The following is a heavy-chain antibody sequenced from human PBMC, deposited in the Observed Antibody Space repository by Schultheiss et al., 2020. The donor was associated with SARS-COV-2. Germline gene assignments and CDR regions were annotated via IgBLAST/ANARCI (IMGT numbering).Heavy chain of an antibody. J-gene: IGHJ4*02. CDR3: ARDEYGDYFGY. Sequence: GGSLRLSCAASGFTFSSYWMSWVRQAPGKGLEWVAVISYDGSNKYYADSVKGRFTISRDNSKNTLYLQMNSLRAEDTAVYYCARDEYGDYFGYWGQGTLVTVSS. CDR2: ISYDGSNK. CDR1: GFTFSSYW. D-gene: IGHD4-17*01. V-gene: IGHV3-30*01.